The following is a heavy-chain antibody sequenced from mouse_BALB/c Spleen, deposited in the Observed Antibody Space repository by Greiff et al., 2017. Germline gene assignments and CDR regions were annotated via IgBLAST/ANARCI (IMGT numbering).Heavy chain of an antibody. CDR1: GYTFTDYN. CDR2: IYPYNGGT. Sequence: EVQLQQSGPELVKPGASVKISCKASGYTFTDYNMHWVKQSHGKSLEWIGYIYPYNGGTGYNQKFKSKATLTVDNSSSTAYMELRSLTSEDSAVYYCARNGNYGYAMDYWGQGTSVTVSS. J-gene: IGHJ4*01. CDR3: ARNGNYGYAMDY. V-gene: IGHV1S29*02. D-gene: IGHD2-1*01.